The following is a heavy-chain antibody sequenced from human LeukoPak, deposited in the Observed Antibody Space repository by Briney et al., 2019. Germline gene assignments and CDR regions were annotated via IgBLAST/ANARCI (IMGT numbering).Heavy chain of an antibody. CDR3: AGMRITTPTVRTLDY. CDR2: IYYTGST. D-gene: IGHD1-14*01. J-gene: IGHJ4*02. CDR1: GDSINNYY. Sequence: SQTLSLTCTVSGDSINNYYWSWIRQPPGKGLEWIGFIYYTGSTNYNPSLKSRVTISVDTSKNQFSLKLSSVTAADTAVYYCAGMRITTPTVRTLDYWGQGTLVTVSS. V-gene: IGHV4-59*01.